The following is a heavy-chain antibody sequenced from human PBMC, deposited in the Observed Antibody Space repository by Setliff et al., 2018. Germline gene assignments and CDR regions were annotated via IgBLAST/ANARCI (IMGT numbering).Heavy chain of an antibody. D-gene: IGHD2-15*01. CDR2: IYFNGNT. CDR1: GGSISSSDHY. CDR3: ARDRSAYSYGLDV. V-gene: IGHV4-39*06. Sequence: EPLSLTCSVSGGSISSSDHYWGWLRQPPGKGLEWIANIYFNGNTNRKPSLKSRVTISIDTSKNQFALHLKSVTAADTAVYYCARDRSAYSYGLDVWGQGTTVTVSS. J-gene: IGHJ6*02.